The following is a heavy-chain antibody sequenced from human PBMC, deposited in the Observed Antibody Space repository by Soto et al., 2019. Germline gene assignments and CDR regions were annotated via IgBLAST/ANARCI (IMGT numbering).Heavy chain of an antibody. CDR1: GYTFTSYG. D-gene: IGHD6-19*01. V-gene: IGHV1-18*01. CDR3: ARSNPMYSSGWYDAFDI. CDR2: ISAYNGNT. J-gene: IGHJ3*02. Sequence: GASVKVSCKASGYTFTSYGISWVRQAPGQGLEWMGWISAYNGNTNYAQKLQGRVTMTTDTSTSTAYMELRSLRSDDTAVYYCARSNPMYSSGWYDAFDIWGQGTMVTVSS.